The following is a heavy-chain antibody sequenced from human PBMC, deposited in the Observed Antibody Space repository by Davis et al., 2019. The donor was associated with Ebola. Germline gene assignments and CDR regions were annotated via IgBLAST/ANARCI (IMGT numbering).Heavy chain of an antibody. CDR3: ASFQGLNWFDP. CDR2: IYYSGST. CDR1: GGSISNYH. Sequence: MPSETLSLTCTVSGGSISNYHWSWIRQSPGKGLEWIGNIYYSGSTNYNPSLKSRVTISVDTSTNQFSLKLSSVTAADTAVYYCASFQGLNWFDPWGQGTLVTVSS. J-gene: IGHJ5*02. V-gene: IGHV4-59*01.